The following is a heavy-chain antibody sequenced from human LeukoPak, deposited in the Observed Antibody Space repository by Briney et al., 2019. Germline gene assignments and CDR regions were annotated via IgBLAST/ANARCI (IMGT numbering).Heavy chain of an antibody. CDR3: ARITSAFCDE. V-gene: IGHV4-39*07. Sequence: SETLSLTCTVSGGSISSGSYYWGWIRQPPGKGLEWIGSIYYSGTTYYNPPLKSRVTISLDTSKNQFSLKLSSVTAADTAVYYCARITSAFCDEWGQGILVTVSS. CDR1: GGSISSGSYY. D-gene: IGHD3-10*01. CDR2: IYYSGTT. J-gene: IGHJ1*01.